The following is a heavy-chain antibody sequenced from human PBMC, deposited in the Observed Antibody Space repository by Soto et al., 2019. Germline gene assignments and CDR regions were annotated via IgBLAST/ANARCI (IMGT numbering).Heavy chain of an antibody. V-gene: IGHV3-9*01. D-gene: IGHD6-13*01. CDR3: AKGSSSWYSDFDY. Sequence: ESGGGLVQPGRSLRLSCAASGFTFDDYAMHWVRQAPGKGLEWVSGISWNSGSIGYADSVKGRFTISRDNAKNSLYLQMNSLRAEDTALYYCAKGSSSWYSDFDYWGQGTLVTVSS. CDR2: ISWNSGSI. CDR1: GFTFDDYA. J-gene: IGHJ4*02.